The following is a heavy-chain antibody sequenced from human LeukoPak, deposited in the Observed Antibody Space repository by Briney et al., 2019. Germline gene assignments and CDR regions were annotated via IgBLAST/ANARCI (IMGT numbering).Heavy chain of an antibody. CDR3: AKVGSGRGDFDY. J-gene: IGHJ4*02. D-gene: IGHD3-10*01. CDR1: GFTFSSHA. V-gene: IGHV3-23*01. Sequence: GGSLRLSCVASGFTFSSHAASWFRQAPGKGLEWVSGISVSGGNTYSADSVRGRFTISRDNSKNTLYLQMNSLRAEETAVDYCAKVGSGRGDFDYWGQGTLVTVSS. CDR2: ISVSGGNT.